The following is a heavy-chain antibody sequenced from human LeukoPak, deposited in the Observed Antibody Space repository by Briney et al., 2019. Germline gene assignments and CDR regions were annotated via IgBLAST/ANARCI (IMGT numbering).Heavy chain of an antibody. CDR2: ISYDGSNK. J-gene: IGHJ5*02. V-gene: IGHV3-30*04. CDR3: ARAGLYRYSNWFDP. Sequence: GRSLRLSCAASGFTFSSYAMHWVRQAPGKGLEWVAVISYDGSNKYYADSVKGRFTISRDNSKNTLYLQMNSLRAEDTAVYYCARAGLYRYSNWFDPWGQGTLVTVSS. CDR1: GFTFSSYA. D-gene: IGHD3/OR15-3a*01.